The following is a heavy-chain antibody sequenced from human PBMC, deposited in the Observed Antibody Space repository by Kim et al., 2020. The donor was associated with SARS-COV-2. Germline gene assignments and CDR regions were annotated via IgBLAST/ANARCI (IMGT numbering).Heavy chain of an antibody. CDR3: PRLVSENSAVEY. Sequence: SETLSLTCTVSGDSISRSSNYWGWIRQPPGKGLEWIGSINYSGNTYYNPSLKSRVTISVDTSKNQFSLKMRSVTAADTAVYYCPRLVSENSAVEYWGQGTLVTVSS. V-gene: IGHV4-39*01. CDR1: GDSISRSSNY. CDR2: INYSGNT. J-gene: IGHJ4*02.